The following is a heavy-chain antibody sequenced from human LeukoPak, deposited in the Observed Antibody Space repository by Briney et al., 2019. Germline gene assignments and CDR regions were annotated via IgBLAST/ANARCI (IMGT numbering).Heavy chain of an antibody. J-gene: IGHJ4*02. CDR1: AFTFSSYW. D-gene: IGHD2-21*02. CDR3: AKGVLVTALFDY. Sequence: PGGSLRLSCAASAFTFSSYWMSWVRQAPGKGLEWVSAISNSGVDTYYAASVKGRFTISRDDSKNTLYLQMTSLRAEDTAVYYCAKGVLVTALFDYWGQGTLVTVSS. V-gene: IGHV3-23*01. CDR2: ISNSGVDT.